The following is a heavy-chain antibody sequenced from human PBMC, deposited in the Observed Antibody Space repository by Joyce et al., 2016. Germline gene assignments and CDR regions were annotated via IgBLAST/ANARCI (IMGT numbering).Heavy chain of an antibody. Sequence: QVQLVQSGAEVTRPGASVKISCKASGSTFTSYSVHWVRPAPGQGFEWVGMIDPSGGSTTYAQRFQGRVIMTRDTSTITVYMKLNSLRSEDTAVYYCASRGTSNISDHYYGMDVWGQGTTVTVSS. D-gene: IGHD2-21*02. CDR1: GSTFTSYS. V-gene: IGHV1-46*01. CDR3: ASRGTSNISDHYYGMDV. J-gene: IGHJ6*02. CDR2: IDPSGGST.